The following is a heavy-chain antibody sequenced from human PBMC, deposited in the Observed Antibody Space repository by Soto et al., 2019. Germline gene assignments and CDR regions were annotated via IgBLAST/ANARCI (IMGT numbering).Heavy chain of an antibody. D-gene: IGHD5-12*01. J-gene: IGHJ2*01. CDR3: ERGNHRWLRWWHFDL. V-gene: IGHV1-69*05. Sequence: QVQLVQSGAEVKKPGSSVKVSCKASGGTFSNYPISWVRQAPGQGLEWMGGIIPIFGTVNYAQKFQGRVATTXAXSXXTDYMELRSLRSEEAAVYYCERGNHRWLRWWHFDLWGRGTLVTVSS. CDR2: IIPIFGTV. CDR1: GGTFSNYP.